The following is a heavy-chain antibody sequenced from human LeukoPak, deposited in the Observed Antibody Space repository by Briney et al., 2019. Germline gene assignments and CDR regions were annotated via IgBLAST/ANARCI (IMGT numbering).Heavy chain of an antibody. CDR2: IWYDGSNK. CDR1: GFTFSSYG. Sequence: GGSLRLSCASSGFTFSSYGMPWVRQAPGKGLEWVAVIWYDGSNKYYADSVKGRFTISRDNSKNTLYLQMNSLRAEDTAVYYCARDLRGDYEWNNWFDPWGQGTLVTVSS. J-gene: IGHJ5*02. CDR3: ARDLRGDYEWNNWFDP. V-gene: IGHV3-33*01. D-gene: IGHD4-17*01.